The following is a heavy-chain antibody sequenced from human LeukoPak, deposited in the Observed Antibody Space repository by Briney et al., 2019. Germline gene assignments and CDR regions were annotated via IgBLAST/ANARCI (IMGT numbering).Heavy chain of an antibody. CDR1: GFTFSTFA. CDR3: AKVSAEYSSSSDYMDV. Sequence: GGSLRLSCAASGFTFSTFAMIWVRQPPGKGLEWVSAISGSGGSTYYADSVKGRFTISRDNSKNTLYLQMNSLRAEDTAVYYCAKVSAEYSSSSDYMDVWGKGTTVTVSS. V-gene: IGHV3-23*01. CDR2: ISGSGGST. D-gene: IGHD6-6*01. J-gene: IGHJ6*03.